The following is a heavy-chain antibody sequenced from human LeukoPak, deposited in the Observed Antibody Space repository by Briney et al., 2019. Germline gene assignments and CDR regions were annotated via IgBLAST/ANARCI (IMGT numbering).Heavy chain of an antibody. CDR2: IYYSGST. CDR1: GDSINNSY. Sequence: SETLSLTCTVSGDSINNSYWSWIRQPPGKGLEWIGYIYYSGSTDYNPSLRGRVSMSVDTSKNQFSLKLTSVTAADTAVYYCARYCGGDCNSSAFDFWGQGTMVTVSS. D-gene: IGHD2-21*02. CDR3: ARYCGGDCNSSAFDF. V-gene: IGHV4-59*01. J-gene: IGHJ3*01.